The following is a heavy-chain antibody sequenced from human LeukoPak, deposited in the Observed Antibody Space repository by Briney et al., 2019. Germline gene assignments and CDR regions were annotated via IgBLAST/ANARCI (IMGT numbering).Heavy chain of an antibody. D-gene: IGHD5-18*01. CDR3: ARHGYSYGLDY. CDR2: INSDGSST. J-gene: IGHJ4*02. CDR1: GFSFSSYW. Sequence: GGSLRLSCTASGFSFSSYWMHWVRQAPGKGLVWVSRINSDGSSTTYADSLKGRVTSSRDNTKNTLYLQMNSLRAEDTAVYYCARHGYSYGLDYWGQGTLVTVSS. V-gene: IGHV3-74*01.